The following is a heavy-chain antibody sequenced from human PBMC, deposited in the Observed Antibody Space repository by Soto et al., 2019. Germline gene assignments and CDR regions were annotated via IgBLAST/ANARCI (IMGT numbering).Heavy chain of an antibody. Sequence: PGGSLRLSCAASGFTFSDYYMSWIRQAPGKGLEWVSYISSSGSTIYYADSVKGRFTIARDNAKNSLYLQMNSLRAEDTYVYYCASSVVPAAMIFDPWGQGTLVTVSS. CDR1: GFTFSDYY. CDR3: ASSVVPAAMIFDP. V-gene: IGHV3-11*01. CDR2: ISSSGSTI. J-gene: IGHJ5*02. D-gene: IGHD2-2*01.